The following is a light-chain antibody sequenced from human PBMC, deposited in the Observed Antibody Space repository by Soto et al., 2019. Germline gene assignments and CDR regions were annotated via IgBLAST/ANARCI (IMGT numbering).Light chain of an antibody. CDR2: DVS. Sequence: ETVMTQSPATLSVSPGERATLSCRASQSVYSHLAWYQQRPGQAPRLLIYDVSTRATGIPARFSGSGSGTGFTLTISSLQSEDLGGYYCQQYDDWPETFGQGTKVEIK. V-gene: IGKV3-15*01. CDR1: QSVYSH. J-gene: IGKJ1*01. CDR3: QQYDDWPET.